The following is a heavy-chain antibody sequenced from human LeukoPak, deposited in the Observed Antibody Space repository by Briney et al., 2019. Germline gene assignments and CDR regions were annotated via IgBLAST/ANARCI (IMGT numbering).Heavy chain of an antibody. CDR2: ISYDGTNE. CDR1: GFTFRSYV. J-gene: IGHJ4*02. CDR3: IRGLGGGSDY. D-gene: IGHD4-23*01. V-gene: IGHV3-30-3*01. Sequence: GGSLRLSCAASGFTFRSYVIHWVRQAPGKGLEWVSVISYDGTNEYYADSVKGRFTISRDNSKNTLYLQMNSLRAEDTAVYYCIRGLGGGSDYWGLGTLVTVTS.